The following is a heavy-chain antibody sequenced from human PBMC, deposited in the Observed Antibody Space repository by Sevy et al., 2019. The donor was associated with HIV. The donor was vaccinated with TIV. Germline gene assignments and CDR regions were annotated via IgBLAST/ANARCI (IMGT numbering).Heavy chain of an antibody. CDR2: ISYDGSNK. CDR3: ARELGYSGYVGIAVAGIFDY. CDR1: GFTFSSYA. J-gene: IGHJ4*02. Sequence: GGSLRLSCAASGFTFSSYAMHWVRQAPGKGLEWVAVISYDGSNKYYADSVKGRFTISRDNSKNTLYLQMNSLRAEDTAVYYCARELGYSGYVGIAVAGIFDYWGQGTLVTVSS. D-gene: IGHD6-19*01. V-gene: IGHV3-30-3*01.